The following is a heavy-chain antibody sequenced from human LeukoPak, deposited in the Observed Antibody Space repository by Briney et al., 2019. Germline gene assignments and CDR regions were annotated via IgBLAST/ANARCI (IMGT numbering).Heavy chain of an antibody. CDR1: GFSFSDYC. Sequence: GGSLRLSCAASGFSFSDYCMSWIRQAPGKGLEWISYISSYGDTIYYADSVKGRFTISRDNAKNSVYLQMNSLRAEDTAVYYCARDHATHYDILTGYNAFDIWGQGTRVIVSS. J-gene: IGHJ3*02. D-gene: IGHD3-9*01. V-gene: IGHV3-11*04. CDR2: ISSYGDTI. CDR3: ARDHATHYDILTGYNAFDI.